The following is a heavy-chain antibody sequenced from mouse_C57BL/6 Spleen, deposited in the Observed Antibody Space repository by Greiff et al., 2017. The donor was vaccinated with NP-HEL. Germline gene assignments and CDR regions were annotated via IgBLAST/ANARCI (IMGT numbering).Heavy chain of an antibody. CDR2: IYPGDGDT. CDR1: GYAFSSYW. J-gene: IGHJ3*01. CDR3: ARSGGFYYDYEN. D-gene: IGHD2-4*01. Sequence: QVQLQQSGAELVKPGASVKISCKASGYAFSSYWMNWVKQRPGKGLEWIGQIYPGDGDTNYNGKFKGKATLTADKSSSTAYMQLSSLTSEDSAVYFCARSGGFYYDYENWGQGTLVTVSA. V-gene: IGHV1-80*01.